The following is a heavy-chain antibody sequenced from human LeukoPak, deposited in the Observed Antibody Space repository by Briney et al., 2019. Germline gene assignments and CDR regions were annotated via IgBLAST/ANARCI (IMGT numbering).Heavy chain of an antibody. J-gene: IGHJ4*02. CDR2: IIPIFGTA. Sequence: GASVKVSCKASGGTFSSYAISWVRQAPGQGLEWMGGIIPIFGTANCAQKFQGRVTITTDESTSTAYMELSSLRSEDTAVYYCAAGYSSDQRRPPIHYYFDYWGQGTLVTVSS. CDR3: AAGYSSDQRRPPIHYYFDY. V-gene: IGHV1-69*05. CDR1: GGTFSSYA. D-gene: IGHD6-25*01.